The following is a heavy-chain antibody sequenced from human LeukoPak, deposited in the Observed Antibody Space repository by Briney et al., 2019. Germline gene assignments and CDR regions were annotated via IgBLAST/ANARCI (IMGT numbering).Heavy chain of an antibody. Sequence: ASVKVSCKASGDTFTSYAMHWVRQAPGQRLEWMGWINAGNGNTKYSQKFQGRVTITRATSASTAYIELSSLRSEDTAVYYCARGQSPTPYDYWGPGTLVTVSS. J-gene: IGHJ4*02. CDR3: ARGQSPTPYDY. V-gene: IGHV1-3*01. CDR1: GDTFTSYA. CDR2: INAGNGNT.